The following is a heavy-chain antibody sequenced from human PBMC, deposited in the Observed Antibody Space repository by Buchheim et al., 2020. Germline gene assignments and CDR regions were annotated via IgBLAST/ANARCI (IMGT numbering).Heavy chain of an antibody. CDR3: ARGGLYDFYYMDV. CDR2: ISTSSSYI. D-gene: IGHD4/OR15-4a*01. Sequence: QVLLVESGGGLVKPGGSLRLSCAASGFTFSDYYMSWIRQAPGKGLEWVSHISTSSSYIKYADSVKGRFTITRDNATRSLYLQMNSLRAEDTAMYYCARGGLYDFYYMDVWGKGTT. J-gene: IGHJ6*03. CDR1: GFTFSDYY. V-gene: IGHV3-11*05.